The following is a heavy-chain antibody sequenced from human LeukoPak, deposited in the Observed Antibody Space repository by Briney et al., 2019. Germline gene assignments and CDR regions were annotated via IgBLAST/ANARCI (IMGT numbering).Heavy chain of an antibody. D-gene: IGHD2-2*01. V-gene: IGHV3-53*01. CDR1: GFTVSSNY. J-gene: IGHJ2*01. CDR2: IYSGGST. CDR3: ARGGCSSTSCYVFDL. Sequence: GGSLRLSCAASGFTVSSNYMSWVRQAPGKGLEWVSIIYSGGSTYYADSVKGRFTISRDNSKNTLYLQMNSLRAEDTAVYYCARGGCSSTSCYVFDLWGRSTLVTVSS.